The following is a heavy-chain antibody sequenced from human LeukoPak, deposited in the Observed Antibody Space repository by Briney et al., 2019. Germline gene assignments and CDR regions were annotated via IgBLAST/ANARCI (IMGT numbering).Heavy chain of an antibody. CDR2: INHSGST. D-gene: IGHD3-22*01. CDR1: GGSISSSSYY. V-gene: IGHV4-39*07. Sequence: SETLSLTCTVSGGSISSSSYYWSWIRQPPGKGLEWIGEINHSGSTNYNPSLKSRVTISVDTSKNQFSLKLSSVTAADTAVYYCARSMYYYDSSGYYVWGQGTLVTVSS. CDR3: ARSMYYYDSSGYYV. J-gene: IGHJ4*02.